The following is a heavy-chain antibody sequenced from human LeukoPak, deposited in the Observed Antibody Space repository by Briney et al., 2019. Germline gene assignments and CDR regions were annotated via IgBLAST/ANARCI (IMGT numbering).Heavy chain of an antibody. Sequence: GGSLRLSCAASGFTFSSYGMHWVRQAPGKGLERVAVISYDGSNKYYADSVKGRFTISRDNSKNTLYLQMNSLRAEDTAVYYCAKPPSRDRQFNYYYYGMDVWGQGTTVTVSS. CDR1: GFTFSSYG. J-gene: IGHJ6*02. CDR2: ISYDGSNK. D-gene: IGHD4-11*01. CDR3: AKPPSRDRQFNYYYYGMDV. V-gene: IGHV3-30*18.